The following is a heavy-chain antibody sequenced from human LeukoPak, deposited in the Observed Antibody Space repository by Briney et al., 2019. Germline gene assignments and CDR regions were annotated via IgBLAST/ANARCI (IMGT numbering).Heavy chain of an antibody. V-gene: IGHV3-48*04. J-gene: IGHJ4*02. D-gene: IGHD1-26*01. CDR1: GFTFSTYS. CDR3: ARDRGGSYSAIDY. Sequence: GGSLRLSCAASGFTFSTYSMNWVRQAPGKGLEWVSFISSSSSTIYYADSVKGRFTISRDNAKNSLYLQMNSLRAEDTAVYDCARDRGGSYSAIDYWGQGTLVTVSS. CDR2: ISSSSSTI.